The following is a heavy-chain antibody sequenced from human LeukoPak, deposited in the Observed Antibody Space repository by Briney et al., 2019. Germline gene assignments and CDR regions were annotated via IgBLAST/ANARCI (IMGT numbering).Heavy chain of an antibody. D-gene: IGHD3-3*01. J-gene: IGHJ4*02. CDR2: MNLDGREK. Sequence: GSLRLSCAASGFSFSSYWLSWVRQAPVKGLEWVANMNLDGREKYYEDSVRGRFTISRDNAKDSLYLQMNSLRAEDTAVYYCASWTYYDFWSGYWGQGTLVTVSS. V-gene: IGHV3-7*01. CDR1: GFSFSSYW. CDR3: ASWTYYDFWSGY.